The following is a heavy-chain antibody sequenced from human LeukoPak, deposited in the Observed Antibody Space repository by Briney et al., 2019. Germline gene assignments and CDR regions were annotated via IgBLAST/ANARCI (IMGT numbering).Heavy chain of an antibody. Sequence: GGSLRLSCATSGFTLSYFGIHWVRQAPGKGLEWVTVTWANGRDKYYADSVKGRSTISRDNLKNTVYLDMNSLRVEDTAVYYCTRDDDTSSRYSRFHHWGQGTLVTVSS. D-gene: IGHD2-21*01. V-gene: IGHV3-33*01. CDR3: TRDDDTSSRYSRFHH. CDR2: TWANGRDK. J-gene: IGHJ4*02. CDR1: GFTLSYFG.